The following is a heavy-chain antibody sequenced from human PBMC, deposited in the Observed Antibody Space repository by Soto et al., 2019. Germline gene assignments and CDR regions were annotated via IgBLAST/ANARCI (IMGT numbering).Heavy chain of an antibody. Sequence: SETLSLTCTVSGGSISSYYWSWIRQPPGKGLEWVGYIYYSGSTNYNPSLKSRVTISVDTSKNQFSLKLSSVTAADTAVYYCARDMRGFYYDRTNWFDPWGQGTLVTVSS. D-gene: IGHD3-22*01. V-gene: IGHV4-59*01. CDR2: IYYSGST. CDR3: ARDMRGFYYDRTNWFDP. CDR1: GGSISSYY. J-gene: IGHJ5*02.